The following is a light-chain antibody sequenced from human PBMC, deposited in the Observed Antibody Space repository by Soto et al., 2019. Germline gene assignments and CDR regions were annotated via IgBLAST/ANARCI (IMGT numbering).Light chain of an antibody. J-gene: IGKJ1*01. CDR3: QQRSKWPPT. Sequence: EIVLMQSPGTLSLSPWERATLSCRASQSVSSNLAWYQQKPNQAPRLLIYDASNRATGIPARFSGSGSGTDFTLTISSREPEDFAVYYCQQRSKWPPTFGQGTKVDIK. CDR2: DAS. CDR1: QSVSSN. V-gene: IGKV3-11*01.